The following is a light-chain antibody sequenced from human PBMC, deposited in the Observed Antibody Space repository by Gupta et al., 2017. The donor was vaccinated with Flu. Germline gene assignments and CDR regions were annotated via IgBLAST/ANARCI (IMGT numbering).Light chain of an antibody. CDR1: SSDLGSYNY. CDR3: SSCTSSTTVV. J-gene: IGLJ2*01. Sequence: QSALTQPASVSGSPGQSITISCTGPSSDLGSYNYVSWYQQHPGKAPKLLIYGVTNRPSGVSNRFSGSKSGDTASLTISGLQAEDEADYYCSSCTSSTTVVFGGGTKLTVL. CDR2: GVT. V-gene: IGLV2-14*01.